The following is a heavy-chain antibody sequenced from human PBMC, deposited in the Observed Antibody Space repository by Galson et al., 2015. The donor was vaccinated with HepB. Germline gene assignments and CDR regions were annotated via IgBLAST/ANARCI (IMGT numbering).Heavy chain of an antibody. J-gene: IGHJ4*02. V-gene: IGHV3-48*04. CDR1: GFTFNGYS. D-gene: IGHD3-9*01. CDR2: ISSNSSTTI. CDR3: ARERGSIFSQLFYFDY. Sequence: SLRLSCAASGFTFNGYSMNWVRQAPGKGLEWPSYISSNSSTTIYYADAVKGRFTISRDNAKSSLYLQMNSLRAEDTAVYYCARERGSIFSQLFYFDYWGQGALVTVSS.